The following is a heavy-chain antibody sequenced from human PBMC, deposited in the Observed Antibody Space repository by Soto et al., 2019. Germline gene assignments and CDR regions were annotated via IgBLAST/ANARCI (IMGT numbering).Heavy chain of an antibody. CDR3: AKARTGTFYYYGLDV. J-gene: IGHJ6*02. D-gene: IGHD1-1*01. V-gene: IGHV3-23*01. CDR1: AFTFSNYA. Sequence: EVQLLGSGGGLVKPGGSLRLSCAASAFTFSNYAMTWVRQAPGKGLECVSAISSSGGSAYYADSVKGRFTISRDNSKKTLYLQVSSLRAEDTAIYYCAKARTGTFYYYGLDVWGQGTTVTVSS. CDR2: ISSSGGSA.